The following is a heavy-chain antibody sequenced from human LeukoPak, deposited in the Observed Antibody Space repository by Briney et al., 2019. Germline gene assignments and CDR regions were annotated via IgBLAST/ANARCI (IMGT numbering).Heavy chain of an antibody. V-gene: IGHV3-53*01. D-gene: IGHD3-22*01. Sequence: GGSLRLSCAASGFTFSSNYMSWVRQAPGKGLEWVSVIYSGGSTYYADSVKGRFTISRDNSKNTLYLQMNSLRAEDTAVYYCARVGDSSGYYYNANAFDIWGQGTMVTVSS. CDR2: IYSGGST. CDR1: GFTFSSNY. CDR3: ARVGDSSGYYYNANAFDI. J-gene: IGHJ3*02.